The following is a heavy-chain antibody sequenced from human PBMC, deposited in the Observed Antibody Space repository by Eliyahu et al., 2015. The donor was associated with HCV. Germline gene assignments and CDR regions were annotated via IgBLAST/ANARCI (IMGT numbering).Heavy chain of an antibody. CDR1: GGSIPTXX. CDR2: IHYSGST. Sequence: QVQLQESGPGLVKPSETLSLTCSVSGGSIPTXXWSWIRQPPGKGLEWIGYIHYSGSTNYNPSLKSRVTISIDTSKNQFSLNLTSVTAADTAMYYCASGGGGIAVTGTGGWFDPWGQGTLVTVSS. J-gene: IGHJ5*02. V-gene: IGHV4-59*01. D-gene: IGHD6-19*01. CDR3: ASGGGGIAVTGTGGWFDP.